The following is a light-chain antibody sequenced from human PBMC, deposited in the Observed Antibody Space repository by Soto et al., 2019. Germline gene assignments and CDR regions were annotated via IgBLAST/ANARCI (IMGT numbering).Light chain of an antibody. CDR2: DAS. CDR1: QSVSSY. Sequence: EIVLTHSPATLSLSPGEGAALSSRASQSVSSYLAWYQQKPGQAPRLLIYDASNRATGIPARFSGSGSGTDFTLTISSLEPEDFAVYYCQQYGSSPLTFGGGTKVDIK. CDR3: QQYGSSPLT. J-gene: IGKJ4*01. V-gene: IGKV3-11*01.